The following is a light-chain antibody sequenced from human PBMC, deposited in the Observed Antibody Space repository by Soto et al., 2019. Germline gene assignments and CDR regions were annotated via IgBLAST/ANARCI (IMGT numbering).Light chain of an antibody. J-gene: IGLJ7*01. V-gene: IGLV2-11*01. CDR1: SSDVGGYYY. CDR3: CSYAGTYTFDV. CDR2: DVT. Sequence: QSALTQPRSVSGSPGQSVTISCTGTSSDVGGYYYISWYQHHPGKAPKLMIYDVTKRPSGVPDRFSGSKSGITASLTISGLQAEDEADYYCCSYAGTYTFDVFGSGTQLTVL.